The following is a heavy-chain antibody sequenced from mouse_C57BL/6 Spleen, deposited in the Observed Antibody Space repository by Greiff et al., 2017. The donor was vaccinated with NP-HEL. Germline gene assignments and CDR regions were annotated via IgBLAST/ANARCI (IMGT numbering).Heavy chain of an antibody. CDR3: AKGGTGYFDV. D-gene: IGHD4-1*01. J-gene: IGHJ1*03. CDR1: GFTFSDYG. Sequence: EVQVVESGGGLVKPGGSLKLSCAASGFTFSDYGMHWVRQAPEKGLEWVAYISSGSSTIYYADTVKGRFTISRDNAKNTLFLQMTSLRSEDTAMYYCAKGGTGYFDVWGTGTTVTVSS. V-gene: IGHV5-17*01. CDR2: ISSGSSTI.